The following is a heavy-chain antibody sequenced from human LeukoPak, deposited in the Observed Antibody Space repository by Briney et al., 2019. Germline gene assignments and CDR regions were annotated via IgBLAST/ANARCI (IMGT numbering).Heavy chain of an antibody. J-gene: IGHJ6*04. V-gene: IGHV3-30*18. D-gene: IGHD3-16*01. CDR2: ISYDGSNK. Sequence: PGRSLRLSCAASGFTFSSYGMHWVRQAPGKGLEWVAVISYDGSNKYYADSVKGRFTISRDNSKNTLYLQMNSLRAEDTAVYYCAKGGPRYYYYGMDVWGKGTTVTFS. CDR3: AKGGPRYYYYGMDV. CDR1: GFTFSSYG.